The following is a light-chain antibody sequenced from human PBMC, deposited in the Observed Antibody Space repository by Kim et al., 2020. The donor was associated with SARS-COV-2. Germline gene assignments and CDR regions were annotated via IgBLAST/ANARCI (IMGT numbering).Light chain of an antibody. V-gene: IGKV1-39*01. J-gene: IGKJ1*01. CDR1: QSIATY. CDR2: ETS. CDR3: QQTYRNPPT. Sequence: GDRVTITCRASQSIATYLNWYQWKPGKAPNLLIFETSNLQSGVPSRFSGSVSGTDFTLTIINLQPEDFATYYCQQTYRNPPTFGRGTKVDIK.